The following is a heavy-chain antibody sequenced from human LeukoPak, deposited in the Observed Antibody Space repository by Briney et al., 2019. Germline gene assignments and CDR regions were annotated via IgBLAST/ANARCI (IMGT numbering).Heavy chain of an antibody. V-gene: IGHV3-30*03. CDR2: ISYDGSNK. CDR1: GFTFSSYG. J-gene: IGHJ5*02. D-gene: IGHD3-22*01. Sequence: GGSLRLSCAAPGFTFSSYGMHWVRQAPGKGLEWVAVISYDGSNKYYADSVKGRFTISRDNAKNSLYLQMNSLRAEDTALYHCARLVSYYDSSGYFNWFDPWGQGTLVTVSS. CDR3: ARLVSYYDSSGYFNWFDP.